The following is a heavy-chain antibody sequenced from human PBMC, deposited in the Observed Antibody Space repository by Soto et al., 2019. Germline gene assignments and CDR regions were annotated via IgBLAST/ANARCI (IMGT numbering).Heavy chain of an antibody. CDR3: ARVRHPPYGSGWRSLYWYFDR. CDR1: GGTFNSYA. Sequence: QVQLVQSGAEVKKPWSSVKVSCKASGGTFNSYALTWVRQAPGHGLEWMGGIIPIFRSTNYTQKFQGRVTITANRSTSTAYMELSSLRSDDTAVYYCARVRHPPYGSGWRSLYWYFDRWGRGTLVTVSS. V-gene: IGHV1-69*06. CDR2: IIPIFRST. D-gene: IGHD6-19*01. J-gene: IGHJ2*01.